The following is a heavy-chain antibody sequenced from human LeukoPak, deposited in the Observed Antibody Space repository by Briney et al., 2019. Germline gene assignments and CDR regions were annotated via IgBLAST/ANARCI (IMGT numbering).Heavy chain of an antibody. CDR3: ASSSSGWYTFDY. Sequence: QPGGSLRLSCAASGFTFSSYAMSWVRQAPGKGLEWISVTGASGGGTFYADSVRGRFTISRDNSKNTLYLQMNSLRAEDTAVYYCASSSSGWYTFDYWGQGTLVTVSS. V-gene: IGHV3-23*01. J-gene: IGHJ4*02. CDR2: TGASGGGT. CDR1: GFTFSSYA. D-gene: IGHD6-19*01.